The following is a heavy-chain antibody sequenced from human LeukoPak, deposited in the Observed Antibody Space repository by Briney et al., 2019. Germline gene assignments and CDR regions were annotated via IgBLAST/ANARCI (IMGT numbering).Heavy chain of an antibody. CDR2: IYYSGTT. J-gene: IGHJ5*02. V-gene: IGHV4-59*12. CDR3: ARGGTIFGVVISTAPWFDP. CDR1: GGSINNYY. D-gene: IGHD3-3*01. Sequence: PSETLSLTCAISGGSINNYYWSWIRQPPGKGLEWIGYIYYSGTTNYSPSLNSRVNISLDTAKNQFSLKLSSVTAADTAVYYCARGGTIFGVVISTAPWFDPWGQGTLVTVSS.